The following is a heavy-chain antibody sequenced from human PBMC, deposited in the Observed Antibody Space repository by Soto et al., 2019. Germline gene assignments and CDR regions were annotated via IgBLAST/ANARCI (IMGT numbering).Heavy chain of an antibody. CDR3: ARGTEYNWNYWGRNWDWFDP. D-gene: IGHD1-7*01. V-gene: IGHV1-46*01. J-gene: IGHJ5*02. CDR2: INPSGGST. CDR1: GYTFTSYY. Sequence: QVQLVQSGAEVKKPGASVKVSCKASGYTFTSYYMHWVRQAPGQGLEWMGIINPSGGSTSYAQKFQGRVTMTRDTSTSTVYMELSSLRSEDTAVYYCARGTEYNWNYWGRNWDWFDPWGQGTLVTVSS.